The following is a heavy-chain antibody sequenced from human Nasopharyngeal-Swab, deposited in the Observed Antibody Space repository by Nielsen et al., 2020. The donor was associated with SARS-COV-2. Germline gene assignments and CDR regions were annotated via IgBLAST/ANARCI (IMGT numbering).Heavy chain of an antibody. CDR2: IIPILGIA. V-gene: IGHV1-69*04. CDR3: ARGNEGAAAGTGYYYSGMDV. J-gene: IGHJ6*02. CDR1: GGTFSSYA. D-gene: IGHD6-13*01. Sequence: VSCKASGGTFSSYAISWVRQAPGQGLEWMGRIIPILGIANYAQKFQGRVTITADKSTSTAYMELSSLRSEDTAVYYCARGNEGAAAGTGYYYSGMDVWGQGTTV.